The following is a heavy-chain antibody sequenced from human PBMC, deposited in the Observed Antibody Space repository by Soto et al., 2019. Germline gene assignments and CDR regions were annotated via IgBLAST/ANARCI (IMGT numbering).Heavy chain of an antibody. V-gene: IGHV3-30*18. D-gene: IGHD3-3*01. J-gene: IGHJ4*02. CDR3: AKETVEYYFDY. Sequence: GGSLRLSCAASGFTFSIYGMHWVRQAPGKGLEWVAVISYDGSNKYYADSVKGRFTISRDNSKNTLYLQMNSLRGEDTAVYYCAKETVEYYFDYWGQGNLVTVS. CDR2: ISYDGSNK. CDR1: GFTFSIYG.